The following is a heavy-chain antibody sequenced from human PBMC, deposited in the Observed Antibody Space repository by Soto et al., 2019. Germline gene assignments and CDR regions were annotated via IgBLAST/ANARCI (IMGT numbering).Heavy chain of an antibody. J-gene: IGHJ6*02. V-gene: IGHV3-53*01. CDR2: IYSGGST. Sequence: GGSLRLSCAASGFTVSSNYMSWVRQAPGKGLEWVSVIYSGGSTYYADSVKGRFTISRDNSKNTLYLQMNSLRAEDTAVYYCARGGRGSSSGHYYYYGMDVWGQGTTVTVSS. CDR3: ARGGRGSSSGHYYYYGMDV. D-gene: IGHD6-6*01. CDR1: GFTVSSNY.